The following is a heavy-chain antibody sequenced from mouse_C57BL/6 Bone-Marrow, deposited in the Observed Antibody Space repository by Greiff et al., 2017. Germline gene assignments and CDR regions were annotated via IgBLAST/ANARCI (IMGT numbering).Heavy chain of an antibody. J-gene: IGHJ2*01. CDR3: EEYYYGSSAPFVW. D-gene: IGHD1-1*01. Sequence: VQRVESGAELARPGASVKLSCKASGYTFTSYGISWVKQRTGQGLEWIGEIYPSSGNTYYNEKFKGKDTLTADKSSSTAYMELRSLTAEDSAVYVGEEYYYGSSAPFVWWGQGTTLTVSA. V-gene: IGHV1-81*01. CDR2: IYPSSGNT. CDR1: GYTFTSYG.